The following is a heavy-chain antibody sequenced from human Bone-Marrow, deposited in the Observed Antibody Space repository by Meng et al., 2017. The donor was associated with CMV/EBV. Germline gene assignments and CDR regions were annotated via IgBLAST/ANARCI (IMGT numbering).Heavy chain of an antibody. D-gene: IGHD2-2*02. CDR2: IGASGEIT. CDR3: ARSRVGSAAIPGDY. J-gene: IGHJ4*02. V-gene: IGHV3-23*01. CDR1: GFTFNTYS. Sequence: GESLKISCAASGFTFNTYSMHWVRQAPGKGLEWFAAIGASGEITWYADSVRGRFTISRDNPKNSLSLQMNSRRAEDTAVYYCARSRVGSAAIPGDYWGQGTLVTVSS.